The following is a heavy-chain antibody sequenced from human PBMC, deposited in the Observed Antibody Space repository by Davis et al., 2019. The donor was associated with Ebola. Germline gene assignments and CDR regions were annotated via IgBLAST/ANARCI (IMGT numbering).Heavy chain of an antibody. Sequence: GESLKISCAASGFTVSDKYMSWVRQAPGKGLEWVSVIYRDGRMYHADSVKGRFTISRDNSKNTVYLQINSLRAEDTAMYHCTRHVPGDFWYFDLSGRGTLVTVSS. D-gene: IGHD4-17*01. V-gene: IGHV3-66*04. CDR2: IYRDGRM. CDR1: GFTVSDKY. CDR3: TRHVPGDFWYFDL. J-gene: IGHJ2*01.